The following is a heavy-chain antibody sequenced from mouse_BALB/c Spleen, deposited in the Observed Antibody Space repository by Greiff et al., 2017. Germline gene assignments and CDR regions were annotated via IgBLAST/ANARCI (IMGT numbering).Heavy chain of an antibody. Sequence: EVQGVESGGGLVKPGGSLKLSCAASGFTFSSYAMSWVRQTPEKRLEWVASISSGGSTYYPDSVKGRFTISRDNARNILYLQMSSLRSEDTAMYYCARGGYGYYFDYWGQGTTLTVSS. CDR1: GFTFSSYA. D-gene: IGHD3-1*01. CDR2: ISSGGST. V-gene: IGHV5-6-5*01. J-gene: IGHJ2*01. CDR3: ARGGYGYYFDY.